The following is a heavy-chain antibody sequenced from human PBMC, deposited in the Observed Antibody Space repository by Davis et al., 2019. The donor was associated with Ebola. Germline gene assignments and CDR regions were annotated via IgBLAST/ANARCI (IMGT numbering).Heavy chain of an antibody. Sequence: MPSETLSLTCSVSGGSISSSGYYWGWIRQSPGKGLEWIGNIGSVHYGASTYYNPSLNSRVTVSVDTSKNQFSLKLSSVTAADTAVYYCARELGYCSGGSCYSGLGLHPWGQGTLVTVSS. D-gene: IGHD2-15*01. CDR1: GGSISSSGYY. CDR2: VHYGAST. J-gene: IGHJ5*02. CDR3: ARELGYCSGGSCYSGLGLHP. V-gene: IGHV4-39*07.